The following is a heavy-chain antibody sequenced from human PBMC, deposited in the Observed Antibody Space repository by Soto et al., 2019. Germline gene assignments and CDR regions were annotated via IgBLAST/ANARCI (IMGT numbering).Heavy chain of an antibody. Sequence: QVQLVQSGAEVKKPGSSVKVSCKASGGTFSNYAISWVRQAPGQGLEWMGGIIPIFGTANYAQKFQGRVTITADESTSTAYMELSSLRSEDTAVYYCARGREGGATGWNTVFDYWGQGTLVTVSS. J-gene: IGHJ4*02. CDR2: IIPIFGTA. CDR1: GGTFSNYA. CDR3: ARGREGGATGWNTVFDY. D-gene: IGHD1-26*01. V-gene: IGHV1-69*12.